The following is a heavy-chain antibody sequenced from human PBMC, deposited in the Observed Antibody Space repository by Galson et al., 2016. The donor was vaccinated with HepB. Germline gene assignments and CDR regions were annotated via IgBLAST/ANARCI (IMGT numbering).Heavy chain of an antibody. D-gene: IGHD2-15*01. CDR1: GFNFSRYG. Sequence: SLRLSCAASGFNFSRYGMHWVRQAPGKGLEWVAVISYDGSNKYYADSVKGRFTISRDNSKKTVYLQKNSLRAGDTAVYYRSKDRPGYCSGGSCPSFDYWGQGTPVPVPS. V-gene: IGHV3-30*18. CDR2: ISYDGSNK. J-gene: IGHJ4*02. CDR3: SKDRPGYCSGGSCPSFDY.